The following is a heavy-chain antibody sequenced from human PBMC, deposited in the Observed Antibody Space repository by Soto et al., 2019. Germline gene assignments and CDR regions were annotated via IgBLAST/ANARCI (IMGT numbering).Heavy chain of an antibody. CDR2: IYYSGST. V-gene: IGHV4-31*03. D-gene: IGHD3-3*01. Sequence: SETLSLTCTVSGGSISSGGYYWSWIRQHPGKGLEWIGYIYYSGSTYYNPSLKSRVTISVDTSKNQFSLKLSSVTAADTAVYYCARSTKEWGPNYYYYYGMDVWGQGTTVTVSS. CDR1: GGSISSGGYY. J-gene: IGHJ6*02. CDR3: ARSTKEWGPNYYYYYGMDV.